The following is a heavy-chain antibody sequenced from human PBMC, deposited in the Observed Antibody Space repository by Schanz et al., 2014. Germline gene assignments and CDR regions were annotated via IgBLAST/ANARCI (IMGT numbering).Heavy chain of an antibody. CDR1: GYTFTFTTYG. J-gene: IGHJ3*02. Sequence: QVQLVQSGDEVKKPGASVKVSCKASGYTFTFTTYGISWVRQVPGQGLEWMGRIIPILGIATYAQRFQDRVRITADKSTSTAYMELSSLRSDDTAVYYCARGGGPEDVFDIWGQGTIXTVSS. CDR2: IIPILGIA. D-gene: IGHD5-12*01. CDR3: ARGGGPEDVFDI. V-gene: IGHV1-69*04.